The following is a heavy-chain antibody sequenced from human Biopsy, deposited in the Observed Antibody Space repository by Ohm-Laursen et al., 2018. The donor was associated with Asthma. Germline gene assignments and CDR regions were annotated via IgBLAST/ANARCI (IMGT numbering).Heavy chain of an antibody. V-gene: IGHV3-30*18. D-gene: IGHD1-26*01. CDR2: ISFDGTNR. CDR1: EFSFSNYG. CDR3: AKEVFPGWELRRGPDS. Sequence: SLRLSCAASEFSFSNYGMHWVRQAPGKGLDWVAVISFDGTNRNYTDSVRGRFTISRDNSRNTLHLEMNSLRAEDTAVYFCAKEVFPGWELRRGPDSWGQGTLVTVSS. J-gene: IGHJ4*02.